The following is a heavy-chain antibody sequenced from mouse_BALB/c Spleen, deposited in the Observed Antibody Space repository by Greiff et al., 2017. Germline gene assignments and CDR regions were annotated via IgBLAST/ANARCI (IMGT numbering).Heavy chain of an antibody. J-gene: IGHJ2*01. CDR2: IDPANGNT. CDR1: GFNIKDSY. V-gene: IGHV14-3*02. D-gene: IGHD1-2*01. Sequence: VQLQQSGAELVKPGASVKLSCTASGFNIKDSYMHWVKQRPEQGLEWIGRIDPANGNTKYDPKFQGKATITADTSSNTAYLQLSSLTSEDTAVYYSTLITTATDFDYWGQGTTLTVSS. CDR3: TLITTATDFDY.